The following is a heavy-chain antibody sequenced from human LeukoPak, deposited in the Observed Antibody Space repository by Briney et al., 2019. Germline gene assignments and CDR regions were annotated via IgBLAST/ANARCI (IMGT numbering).Heavy chain of an antibody. CDR1: GIIVSNNY. CDR2: IYGGGST. J-gene: IGHJ4*02. D-gene: IGHD6-19*01. V-gene: IGHV3-53*01. CDR3: ARGDSSGYDY. Sequence: GGSLRLSCAASGIIVSNNYMSWVRQAPGKGLEWVSVIYGGGSTYYAGSVKGRFTISRDKSKNTVFLQMNSLRAEDTAVYYRARGDSSGYDYWGQGTLVTVSS.